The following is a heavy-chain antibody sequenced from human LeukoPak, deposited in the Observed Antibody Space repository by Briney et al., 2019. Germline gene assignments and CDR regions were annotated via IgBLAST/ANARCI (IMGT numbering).Heavy chain of an antibody. CDR1: GYTFRRYA. J-gene: IGHJ4*02. Sequence: ASVKVSCKASGYTFRRYAISWVRQAPGQGLEWMGWISAYNGNRNYAQKLQGRVTMTTDTSTSTAYMELRSLRSDDTAVYYCARLIPQVVVPGAVDYWGQGTLVTVSS. CDR3: ARLIPQVVVPGAVDY. CDR2: ISAYNGNR. V-gene: IGHV1-18*01. D-gene: IGHD2-2*01.